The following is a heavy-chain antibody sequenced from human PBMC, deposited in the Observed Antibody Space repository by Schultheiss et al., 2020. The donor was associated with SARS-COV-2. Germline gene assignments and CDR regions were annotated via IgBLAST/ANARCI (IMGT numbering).Heavy chain of an antibody. V-gene: IGHV4-61*02. CDR2: IYTSGST. Sequence: SETLSLTCTVSGGSISSGSYYWSWIRQPAGKGLEWIGRIYTSGSTNYNPSLKSRVTISVDTSKNQFSLKLSSVTAADTAVYYCAREGYSYGYGDYWGQGTLVTVSS. D-gene: IGHD5-18*01. J-gene: IGHJ4*02. CDR1: GGSISSGSYY. CDR3: AREGYSYGYGDY.